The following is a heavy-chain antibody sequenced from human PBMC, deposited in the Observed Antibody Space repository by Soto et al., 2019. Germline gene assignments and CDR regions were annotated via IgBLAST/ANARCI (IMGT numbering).Heavy chain of an antibody. J-gene: IGHJ3*01. CDR3: ARDQLYYNDISGRPLNAIDV. D-gene: IGHD3-22*01. V-gene: IGHV3-48*01. CDR1: GFTFRNYG. Sequence: PGGSLRLSCAASGFTFRNYGMNWVRQAPGKGLEWVSYIGIGSSTKYYADSVKGRFTISRDNAKNSLYLQMNSLRAEDTAVYYCARDQLYYNDISGRPLNAIDVWGQGTMVTVS. CDR2: IGIGSSTK.